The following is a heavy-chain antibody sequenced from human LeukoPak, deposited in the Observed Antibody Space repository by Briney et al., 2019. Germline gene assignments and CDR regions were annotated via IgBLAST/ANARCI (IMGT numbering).Heavy chain of an antibody. V-gene: IGHV3-21*01. CDR3: ARVGIVGNWFDP. D-gene: IGHD1-26*01. CDR2: ISSSSSYI. CDR1: GFTFSSYS. Sequence: GGSLRLSCAASGFTFSSYSMNWVRQAPGKGLEWVSSISSSSSYIYYADSVKGRFTISRDNAKNSLHLQMNSLRAEDTAVYYCARVGIVGNWFDPWGQRTLVTVSS. J-gene: IGHJ5*02.